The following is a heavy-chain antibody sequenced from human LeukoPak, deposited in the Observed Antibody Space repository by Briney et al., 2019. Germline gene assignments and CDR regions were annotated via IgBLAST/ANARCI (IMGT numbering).Heavy chain of an antibody. Sequence: GGSLRLSCAASGFTFSSYAMSWVRQAPGKGLEWVSAISGSGGSTYYADSVKGRFTISRDNSKNTLYLQMNSLRAEDTAVYYCARDITMVRGVITWGYFDYWGQGTLVTVSS. D-gene: IGHD3-10*01. CDR2: ISGSGGST. CDR3: ARDITMVRGVITWGYFDY. CDR1: GFTFSSYA. V-gene: IGHV3-23*01. J-gene: IGHJ4*02.